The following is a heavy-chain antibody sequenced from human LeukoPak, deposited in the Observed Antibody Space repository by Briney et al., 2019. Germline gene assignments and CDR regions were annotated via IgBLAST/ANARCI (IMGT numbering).Heavy chain of an antibody. CDR3: ARDIFN. CDR2: IYSGGDT. J-gene: IGHJ4*02. V-gene: IGHV3-53*01. Sequence: GGSLRLSCAASGFTFSSYNMNWVRQAPGKGLEWVSGIYSGGDTAYADSVRGRITISRDNFKNTVHLQLNRLRAEDTAVYYCARDIFNWGQGTLVTVSS. CDR1: GFTFSSYN.